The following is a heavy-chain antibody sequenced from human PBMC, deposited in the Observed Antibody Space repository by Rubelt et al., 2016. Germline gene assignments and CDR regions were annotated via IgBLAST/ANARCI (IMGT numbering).Heavy chain of an antibody. CDR3: ARRFYDYYGMDV. D-gene: IGHD3-3*01. J-gene: IGHJ6*02. CDR1: A. Sequence: AMSWVRQAPGKGLEWVSAISGSGGSTYYADSVKGRFTISRQNSKNTLFLQMNSLRTEDTAVYYCARRFYDYYGMDVWGQGTTVTVSS. CDR2: ISGSGGST. V-gene: IGHV3-23*01.